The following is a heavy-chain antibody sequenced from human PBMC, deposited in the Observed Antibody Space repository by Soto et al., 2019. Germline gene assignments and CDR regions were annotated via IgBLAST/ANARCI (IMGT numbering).Heavy chain of an antibody. CDR2: INSGNGDT. J-gene: IGHJ4*02. V-gene: IGHV1-3*01. CDR3: ARGSDY. CDR1: GYSFTSYL. Sequence: ASVKVYCKASGYSFTSYLMHWVRQAPGQRPEWMGWINSGNGDTKYSQQFQGRVTITRDTSASTAYMELSSLRSEDTAVYYCARGSDYWGQGTLVTVSS.